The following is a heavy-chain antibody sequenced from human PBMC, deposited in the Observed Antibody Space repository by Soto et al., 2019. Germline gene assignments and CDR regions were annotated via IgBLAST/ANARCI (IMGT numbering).Heavy chain of an antibody. V-gene: IGHV1-18*01. CDR2: ISAYNGNT. J-gene: IGHJ3*02. Sequence: GASVKVSCKASGYTFTSYVISWVRQAPGQGLEWMGWISAYNGNTNYAQKLQGRVTMTTDTSTSTAYMELRSLRSDDTAVYYCARVRFYDILTGNSDAFDIWGQGTMVTVSS. CDR3: ARVRFYDILTGNSDAFDI. D-gene: IGHD3-9*01. CDR1: GYTFTSYV.